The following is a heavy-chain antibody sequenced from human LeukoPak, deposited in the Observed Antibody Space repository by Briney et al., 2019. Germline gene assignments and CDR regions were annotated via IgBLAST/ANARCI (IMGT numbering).Heavy chain of an antibody. Sequence: SETLSLTCTVSGGSISSYYWSWIRQPPGKGLEWIGYIYYGGSTNYNPSLKSRVTISVDTSKNQFSLKLSSVTAADTAVYYCARRVWFGDLNWFDPWGQGTLVTVSS. CDR2: IYYGGST. D-gene: IGHD3-10*01. CDR1: GGSISSYY. V-gene: IGHV4-59*08. CDR3: ARRVWFGDLNWFDP. J-gene: IGHJ5*02.